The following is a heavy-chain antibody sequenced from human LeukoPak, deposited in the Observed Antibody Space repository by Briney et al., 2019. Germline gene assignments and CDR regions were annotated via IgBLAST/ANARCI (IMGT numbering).Heavy chain of an antibody. CDR3: ARGLARTSMVTRGGVRFDY. Sequence: GASVKVSCKASGYTFTSYDINWVRQATGQGPEWMGWMNPNSGNTGYAQKFQGRVTMTRNTSISTASMELSSLRSEDTAVYYCARGLARTSMVTRGGVRFDYWGQGTLVTVSS. CDR2: MNPNSGNT. J-gene: IGHJ4*02. CDR1: GYTFTSYD. D-gene: IGHD5-18*01. V-gene: IGHV1-8*01.